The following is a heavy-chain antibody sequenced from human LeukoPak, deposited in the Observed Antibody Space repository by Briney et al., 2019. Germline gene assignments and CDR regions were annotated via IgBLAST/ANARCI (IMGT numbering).Heavy chain of an antibody. J-gene: IGHJ6*02. CDR2: IIPILGIA. CDR1: GGTFSSYA. V-gene: IGHV1-69*04. Sequence: ASVKVSCKASGGTFSSYAISWVRQAPGQGLEWMGRIIPILGIANYAQKFQGGVTITADKSTSTAYMELSSLRSEDTAVYYCASPPFDCSGGSCYGSGYYYYGMDVWGQGTTVTVSS. CDR3: ASPPFDCSGGSCYGSGYYYYGMDV. D-gene: IGHD2-15*01.